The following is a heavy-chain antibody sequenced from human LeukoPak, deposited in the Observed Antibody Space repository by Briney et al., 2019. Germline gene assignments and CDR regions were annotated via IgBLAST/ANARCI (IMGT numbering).Heavy chain of an antibody. CDR3: ARSSTKTYYYDSSGYYN. V-gene: IGHV4-34*01. J-gene: IGHJ4*02. CDR2: INHSGST. CDR1: GGSFSGYY. Sequence: SETLSLTCAVYGGSFSGYYWSWIRQPPGKGLEWIGEINHSGSTNYNPSLKSRVTISEDTSKNQFSLKLSSVTAADTAAYYCARSSTKTYYYDSSGYYNWGQGTLVTVSS. D-gene: IGHD3-22*01.